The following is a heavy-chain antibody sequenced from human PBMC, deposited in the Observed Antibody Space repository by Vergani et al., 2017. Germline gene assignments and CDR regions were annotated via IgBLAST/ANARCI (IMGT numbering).Heavy chain of an antibody. D-gene: IGHD4-17*01. V-gene: IGHV1-2*02. CDR2: INPNSGGT. CDR3: ARMGLGSPAHGAWFDP. J-gene: IGHJ5*02. Sequence: QVQLVQSGAEVKKPGASVKVSCKASGYTFTGYYMHWVRQAPGQGLEWMGWINPNSGGTNYAQKFQGRVTMTRDTSISTAYMELGRLRSDDTAVYYCARMGLGSPAHGAWFDPWGQGTLVTVSS. CDR1: GYTFTGYY.